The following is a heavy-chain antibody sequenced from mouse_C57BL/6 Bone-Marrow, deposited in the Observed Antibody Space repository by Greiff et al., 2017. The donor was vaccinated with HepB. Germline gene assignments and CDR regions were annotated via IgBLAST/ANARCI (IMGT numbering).Heavy chain of an antibody. CDR2: IDPETGGT. D-gene: IGHD3-2*02. CDR1: GYTFTDYE. CDR3: TAQALYYAMDY. Sequence: PLQQSGAELARPGASVKLSCKASGYTFTDYEMHWVKQTPVHGLEWIGAIDPETGGTAYNQKFKGKAILTADKSSSTAYRELRSLTSEDSAVYYLTAQALYYAMDYWGQGTSVTVSS. J-gene: IGHJ4*01. V-gene: IGHV1-15*01.